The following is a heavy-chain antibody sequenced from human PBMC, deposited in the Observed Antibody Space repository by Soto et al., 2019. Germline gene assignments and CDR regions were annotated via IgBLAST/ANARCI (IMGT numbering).Heavy chain of an antibody. D-gene: IGHD6-13*01. V-gene: IGHV4-61*01. CDR3: ARVLAAAGHYYYYGMDV. J-gene: IGHJ6*02. CDR1: GGSVSSGSYY. CDR2: IYYSGST. Sequence: SETLSLTCTVSGGSVSSGSYYWSWIRQPRGKGLEWIGYIYYSGSTNYNPSLKSRVTISVDTSKNQFSLKLSSVTAADTAVYYCARVLAAAGHYYYYGMDVWGQGTTVTVSS.